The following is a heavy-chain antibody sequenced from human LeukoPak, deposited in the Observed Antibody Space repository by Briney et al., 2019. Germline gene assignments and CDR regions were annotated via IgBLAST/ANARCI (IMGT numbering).Heavy chain of an antibody. Sequence: SETLSLTCTVSGGSISSYYWSWIRQPPGRGLEWVGYIYYSGSTNYNPSLKSRVTISVDTSKNQFSLKLSSVTAADTAVYYCARELWGGHSGSYSNLFDYWGQGTLVTVSS. CDR2: IYYSGST. J-gene: IGHJ4*02. V-gene: IGHV4-59*01. D-gene: IGHD1-26*01. CDR3: ARELWGGHSGSYSNLFDY. CDR1: GGSISSYY.